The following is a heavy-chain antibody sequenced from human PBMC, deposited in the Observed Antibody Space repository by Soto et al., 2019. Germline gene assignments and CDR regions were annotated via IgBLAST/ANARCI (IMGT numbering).Heavy chain of an antibody. Sequence: PGGSLRLSCAASGFTFSSYSMNWVRQAPGKGLEWVSYISSSSSTIYYADSVKGRFTISRDNAKNSLYLQMNSLRAEDTAVYYCARERSIVVVPAAFHNWFDPWGQGTLVTVSS. V-gene: IGHV3-48*01. CDR3: ARERSIVVVPAAFHNWFDP. J-gene: IGHJ5*02. CDR1: GFTFSSYS. D-gene: IGHD2-2*01. CDR2: ISSSSSTI.